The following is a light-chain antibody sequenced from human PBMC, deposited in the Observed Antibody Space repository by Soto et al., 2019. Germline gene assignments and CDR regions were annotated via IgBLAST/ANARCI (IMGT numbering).Light chain of an antibody. J-gene: IGKJ3*01. V-gene: IGKV1-39*01. Sequence: DIQMTQSPSPLSASVGDRVTITCRASQSIRTYLNWYQQEPGKAPKLLIYGASSLQSGVPSRFSGSGSGTDFTLTISSVQPEDFSTYSCQQSYTAPRTFGPGTRVDV. CDR3: QQSYTAPRT. CDR1: QSIRTY. CDR2: GAS.